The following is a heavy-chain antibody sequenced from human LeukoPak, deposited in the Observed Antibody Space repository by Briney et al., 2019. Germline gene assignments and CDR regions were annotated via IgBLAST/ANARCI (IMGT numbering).Heavy chain of an antibody. D-gene: IGHD3-10*01. CDR2: IYYSGST. CDR1: GFTFSSYW. V-gene: IGHV4-39*07. Sequence: GSLRLSCAASGFTFSSYWMSWVRQAPGKGLEWIGSIYYSGSTYYNPSLKSRVTISVDTSKNQFSLKLSSVTAADTAVYYCAGYYYGSGSYRDYWGQGTLVTVSS. J-gene: IGHJ4*02. CDR3: AGYYYGSGSYRDY.